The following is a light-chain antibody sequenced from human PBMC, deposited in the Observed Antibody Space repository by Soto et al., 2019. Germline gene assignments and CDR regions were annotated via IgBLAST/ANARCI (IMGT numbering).Light chain of an antibody. CDR3: SSYIGSSSYV. CDR2: DVS. J-gene: IGLJ1*01. V-gene: IGLV2-14*03. Sequence: QSVLTQPASVSGSPGQSITISCTGTSSDVGGYNSVSWYQHHPGKAPKLMIYDVSSRPSGVSNRFSGSKSGNTASLTISGLQAEDEADYYCSSYIGSSSYVFGTGTKVTVL. CDR1: SSDVGGYNS.